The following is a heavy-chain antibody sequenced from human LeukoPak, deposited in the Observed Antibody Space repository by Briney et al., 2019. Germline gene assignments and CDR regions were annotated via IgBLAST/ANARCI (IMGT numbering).Heavy chain of an antibody. CDR1: GFTFDDYA. Sequence: GGSLRLSCAASGFTFDDYAMHWVRQAPGKGLEWVSGISWNSGSIGYADSVKGRFTISRDNAKNSLYLQMNSLRAEDTALCYCAKDIRSSGAVAGTLAFWGQGTLVTVSS. J-gene: IGHJ4*02. CDR3: AKDIRSSGAVAGTLAF. CDR2: ISWNSGSI. D-gene: IGHD6-19*01. V-gene: IGHV3-9*01.